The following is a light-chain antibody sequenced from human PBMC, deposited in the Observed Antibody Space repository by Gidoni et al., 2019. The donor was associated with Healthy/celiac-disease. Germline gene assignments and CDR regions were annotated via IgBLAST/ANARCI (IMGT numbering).Light chain of an antibody. Sequence: EIVMTQSPATLSVAPGERATLSCRASQSVSSNLAWYQQKHGQAPRLLFYGASTRATGIPARFSGSGSGTEFTLTISSLQSEDFAVSYCQQYNNWPLFGQGTKLEIK. J-gene: IGKJ2*01. V-gene: IGKV3-15*01. CDR2: GAS. CDR1: QSVSSN. CDR3: QQYNNWPL.